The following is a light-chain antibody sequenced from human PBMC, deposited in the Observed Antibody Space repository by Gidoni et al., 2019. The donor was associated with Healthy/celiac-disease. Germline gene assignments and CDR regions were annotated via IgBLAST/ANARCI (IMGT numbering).Light chain of an antibody. J-gene: IGKJ2*01. CDR1: QGISNS. V-gene: IGKV1-NL1*01. CDR3: QQYYSTSPYT. Sequence: DIQMTQSPSSLSASVGDRVTITCRASQGISNSLAWYQQKPGKAPKLLLSAASRLESGVPSRFSGSGSGTDYTLTISSLQPEDFATYYCQQYYSTSPYTFGQGTKLEIK. CDR2: AAS.